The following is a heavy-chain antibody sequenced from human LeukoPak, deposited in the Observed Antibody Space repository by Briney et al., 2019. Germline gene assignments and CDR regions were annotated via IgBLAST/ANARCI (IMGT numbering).Heavy chain of an antibody. CDR1: GFTFIGYG. D-gene: IGHD6-19*01. V-gene: IGHV3-23*01. CDR2: ISGSGGRT. CDR3: ALAVIGSGWTLDY. Sequence: GGSLRLSCAASGFTFIGYGMSWVRQAPGKGLEWVSSISGSGGRTSYADSVRGRFTISRDNSKNTLYLELNSLRAEDAAVYFCALAVIGSGWTLDYWGQGTLVTVS. J-gene: IGHJ4*02.